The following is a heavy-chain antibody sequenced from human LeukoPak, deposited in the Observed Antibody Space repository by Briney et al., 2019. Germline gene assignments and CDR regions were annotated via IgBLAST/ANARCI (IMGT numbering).Heavy chain of an antibody. CDR2: IYYSGST. J-gene: IGHJ3*02. V-gene: IGHV4-31*03. CDR3: ARATATMIVPQADAFDI. Sequence: SETLSLTCTVSGGSISSGGYYWSWIRQHPGKGLEWIGYIYYSGSTYYNPSLKSRVTISVDTSKNQFSLKLSSVTAADTAVYYCARATATMIVPQADAFDIWGQGTMVTVSS. D-gene: IGHD3-22*01. CDR1: GGSISSGGYY.